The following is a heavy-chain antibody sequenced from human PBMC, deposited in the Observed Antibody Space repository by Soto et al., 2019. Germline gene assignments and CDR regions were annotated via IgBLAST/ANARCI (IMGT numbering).Heavy chain of an antibody. J-gene: IGHJ5*02. CDR2: ISYDGSNK. CDR3: VGEDSIPFETGWFDP. D-gene: IGHD3-22*01. CDR1: GFTFSTYA. V-gene: IGHV3-30-3*01. Sequence: QVQLVESGGGVVQPERSLRLSCAASGFTFSTYAMHWVRQAPGKGLEWVAVISYDGSNKYYADSVKGRFTISRDNSKNTLYLQMNSLRAEDTAVYDCVGEDSIPFETGWFDPWGQGTLVTVSS.